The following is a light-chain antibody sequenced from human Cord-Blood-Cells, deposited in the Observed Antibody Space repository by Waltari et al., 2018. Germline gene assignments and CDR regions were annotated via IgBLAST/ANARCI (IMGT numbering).Light chain of an antibody. CDR3: QQYYSYPLT. Sequence: AIRMTQSPSSFSAYTGDRVTITCRARQGISSDFAWYQQKPGKAPKLLSYAASTLQSGIPSRFSGSVSGTEFTLTISCLQSEDFATYYCQQYYSYPLTCGGGTKMEIK. CDR1: QGISSD. V-gene: IGKV1-8*01. J-gene: IGKJ4*01. CDR2: AAS.